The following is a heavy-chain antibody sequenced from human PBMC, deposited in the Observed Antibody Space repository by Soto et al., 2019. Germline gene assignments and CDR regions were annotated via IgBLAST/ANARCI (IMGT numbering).Heavy chain of an antibody. CDR3: AREFIAYYDFWSGYYTGGKANYLDY. CDR1: GGSISSGDYY. Sequence: PSETLSLTCTVSGGSISSGDYYWSWIRQPPGKGLEWIGYIYYSGSTYYNPSLKSRVTISVDTSKNQFSLKLSSVTAADTAVYYCAREFIAYYDFWSGYYTGGKANYLDYWGQGTLVTVSS. CDR2: IYYSGST. J-gene: IGHJ4*02. V-gene: IGHV4-30-4*01. D-gene: IGHD3-3*01.